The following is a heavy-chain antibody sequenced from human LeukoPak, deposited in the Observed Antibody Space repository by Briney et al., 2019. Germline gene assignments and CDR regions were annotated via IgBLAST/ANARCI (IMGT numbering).Heavy chain of an antibody. CDR2: ISGSSDST. Sequence: PGGSLRLSCVVSGFTFRSYAMDWVRQAPGKGLEWVSAISGSSDSTYYADSVKGRFTISRDNSKNMLYLQMNSLRADDTAVYYCAKHGSRELLVPTPFDYWGQGTLVTVSS. CDR1: GFTFRSYA. D-gene: IGHD1-26*01. V-gene: IGHV3-23*01. J-gene: IGHJ4*02. CDR3: AKHGSRELLVPTPFDY.